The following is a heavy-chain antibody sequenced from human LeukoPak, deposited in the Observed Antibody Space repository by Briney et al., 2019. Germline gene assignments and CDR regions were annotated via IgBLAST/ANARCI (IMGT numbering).Heavy chain of an antibody. V-gene: IGHV4-61*02. CDR1: GGSMSSGSYY. J-gene: IGHJ4*02. Sequence: SETLSLTCTVSGGSMSSGSYYWSWIRQPAAKGLEWIGRIYTSGSTNYNPSLKSRVTISVDTSKNQFSLKLSSVTAADSALYYCARDTDYFDYWGQGTLVTVSS. CDR3: ARDTDYFDY. CDR2: IYTSGST.